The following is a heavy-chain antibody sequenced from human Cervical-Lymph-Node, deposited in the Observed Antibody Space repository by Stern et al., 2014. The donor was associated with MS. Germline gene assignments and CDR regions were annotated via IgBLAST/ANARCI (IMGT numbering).Heavy chain of an antibody. CDR3: ARGDTSGWYFFDF. CDR2: IYPGDSDT. V-gene: IGHV5-51*03. Sequence: EVQLVQAGAEVKKPGESLKISCKTSGYTFDKYWIGLARQTPGQGPEWVGIIYPGDSDTRYSPSFQGHVIISVDKSITTAYLQWSSLWASDTAIYYCARGDTSGWYFFDFWGQGTPVTVSS. D-gene: IGHD6-19*01. J-gene: IGHJ4*02. CDR1: GYTFDKYW.